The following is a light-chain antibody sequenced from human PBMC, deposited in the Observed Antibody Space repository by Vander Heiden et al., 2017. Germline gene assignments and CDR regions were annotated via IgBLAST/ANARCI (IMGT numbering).Light chain of an antibody. Sequence: DIQMTQSPSSLSASVGDTVTVTCRASQSISTYLNWYQQKPGKAPKLLIYAASSLQSGVPSKFSGSGSETDFTLTISRLQPEDFATYYCQQSYSTPLTVGPGNQVDFK. CDR3: QQSYSTPLT. CDR2: AAS. CDR1: QSISTY. J-gene: IGKJ3*01. V-gene: IGKV1-39*01.